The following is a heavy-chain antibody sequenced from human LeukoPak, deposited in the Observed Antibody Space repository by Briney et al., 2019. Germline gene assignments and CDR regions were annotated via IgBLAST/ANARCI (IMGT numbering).Heavy chain of an antibody. CDR1: GFTFSSYS. Sequence: GGSLRLSCSASGFTFSSYSMNWVRQAPGKGLEWVSYITSSSSTIYYADSVKGRFTISRDNAKNSLYLQMNSLRAEDTAVYYCARVVYGPGSCYRFFDYWGQGTLVTVSS. V-gene: IGHV3-48*01. D-gene: IGHD3-10*01. CDR2: ITSSSSTI. J-gene: IGHJ4*02. CDR3: ARVVYGPGSCYRFFDY.